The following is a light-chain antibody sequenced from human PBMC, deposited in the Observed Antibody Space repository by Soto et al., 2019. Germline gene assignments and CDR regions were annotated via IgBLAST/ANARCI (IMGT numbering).Light chain of an antibody. CDR3: LQYERPPFA. J-gene: IGKJ2*01. CDR2: GAS. Sequence: EIVMTQSPATLSVSPGERATLSCRASQSVSSNLAWYQQKPGQAPRLLIYGASTRATGIPARFSGSGSGTEFTLTISGLEPDDFALYCFLQYERPPFAFGQGTKLEIK. CDR1: QSVSSN. V-gene: IGKV3-15*01.